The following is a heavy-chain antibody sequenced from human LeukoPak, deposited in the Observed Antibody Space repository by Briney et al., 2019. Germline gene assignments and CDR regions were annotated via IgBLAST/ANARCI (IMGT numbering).Heavy chain of an antibody. CDR1: GGSITNTKYY. V-gene: IGHV4-61*05. J-gene: IGHJ6*03. D-gene: IGHD3-3*01. CDR3: ARGGMYYDFWSGYSDYYYYMDV. Sequence: SETLSLTCTLSGGSITNTKYYWGWIRQPPGKGLEWIGYIYYSGSTNYNPSLKSRVTISVDTSKNQFSLKLSSVTAADTAVYYCARGGMYYDFWSGYSDYYYYMDVWGKGTTVTVSS. CDR2: IYYSGST.